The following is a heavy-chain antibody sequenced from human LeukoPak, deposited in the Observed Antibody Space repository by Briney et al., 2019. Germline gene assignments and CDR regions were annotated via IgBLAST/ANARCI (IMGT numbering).Heavy chain of an antibody. Sequence: ETLSLTCTVSGGSISSGGYYWSWVRQAPGKGLEWVSAISGSGDSTYYADSVKGRFTISRDNAKNTLYLQMNSLRAEDTAVYYCARRLIAVVKEAFDIWGQGTMVTVSS. D-gene: IGHD4-23*01. CDR3: ARRLIAVVKEAFDI. J-gene: IGHJ3*02. CDR1: GGSISSGGYY. CDR2: ISGSGDST. V-gene: IGHV3-23*01.